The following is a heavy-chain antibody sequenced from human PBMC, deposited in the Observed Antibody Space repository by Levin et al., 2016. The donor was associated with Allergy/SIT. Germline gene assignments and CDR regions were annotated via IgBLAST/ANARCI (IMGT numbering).Heavy chain of an antibody. CDR2: INHSGST. CDR3: ARGQTYNWNYGLRGWFDP. V-gene: IGHV4-34*01. Sequence: WIRQPPGKGLEWIGEINHSGSTNYNPSLKSRVTISVDTSKNQFSLKLSSVTAADTAVYYCARGQTYNWNYGLRGWFDPWGQGTLVTVSS. D-gene: IGHD1-7*01. J-gene: IGHJ5*02.